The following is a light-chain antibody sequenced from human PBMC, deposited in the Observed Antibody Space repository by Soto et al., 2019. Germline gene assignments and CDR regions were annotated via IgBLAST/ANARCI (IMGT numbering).Light chain of an antibody. CDR2: GAS. V-gene: IGKV3-20*01. CDR1: QSVSSSY. J-gene: IGKJ4*01. Sequence: EIVLTQSPGTLSLSPGERATLSCRASQSVSSSYLAWYQQKPGQAPRLLIYGASSRATGIPDRFSGSGSATDFTRTISRLEPEDFAVYYCQQYGSSRTFGGGTKVEIK. CDR3: QQYGSSRT.